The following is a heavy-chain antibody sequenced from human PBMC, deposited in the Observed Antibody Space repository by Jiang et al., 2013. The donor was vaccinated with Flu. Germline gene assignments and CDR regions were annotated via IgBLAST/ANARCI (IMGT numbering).Heavy chain of an antibody. CDR1: YA. V-gene: IGHV3-43*02. CDR3: AKDILIFARVPVDYYGSGSYYGFFDY. Sequence: YAMHWVRQAPGKGLEWVSLISGDGGSTYYADSVKGRFTISRDNSKNSLYLQMNSLRTEDTALYYCAKDILIFARVPVDYYGSGSYYGFFDYWGQGTLVTVSS. D-gene: IGHD3-10*01. CDR2: ISGDGGST. J-gene: IGHJ4*02.